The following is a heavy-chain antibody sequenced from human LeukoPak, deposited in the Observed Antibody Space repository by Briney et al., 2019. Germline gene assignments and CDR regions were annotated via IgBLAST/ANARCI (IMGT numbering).Heavy chain of an antibody. V-gene: IGHV4-61*02. CDR1: GGSISSGSYY. Sequence: SQTLSLTCTVSGGSISSGSYYWSWIRQPAGKGLEWIGRIYTSGSTNYNPSLKSRVTISVDTSKNQFSLKLSSVTAADTAVYYCARELDWGAVNDAFDIWGQGTMVTVSP. J-gene: IGHJ3*02. CDR3: ARELDWGAVNDAFDI. D-gene: IGHD3/OR15-3a*01. CDR2: IYTSGST.